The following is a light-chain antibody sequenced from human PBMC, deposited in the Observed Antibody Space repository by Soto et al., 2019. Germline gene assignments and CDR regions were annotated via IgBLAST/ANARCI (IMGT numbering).Light chain of an antibody. V-gene: IGKV1-5*03. CDR3: QQYNSYWT. CDR1: QSINSW. Sequence: DLQMTQSPSTLSASVGDRVIITCRASQSINSWLAWYQQKPGKAPKLLIYKASSLESGVPSRFSGSGSGTEFTLTISSLQPDDFATYYCQQYNSYWTFGQGTKVEVK. J-gene: IGKJ1*01. CDR2: KAS.